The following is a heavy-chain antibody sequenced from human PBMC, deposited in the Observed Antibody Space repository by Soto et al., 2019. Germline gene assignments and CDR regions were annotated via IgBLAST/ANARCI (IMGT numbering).Heavy chain of an antibody. Sequence: QVQLQESGPGLVKPSQTLSLTCTVSGGSISSGDYYWSWIRQPPGKGLEWIGYIYYSGSTYYNPSLKSRVTISVDTSKNQFSLKLSSVTAADTVVYYCARAIVVVVAADNWFDPWGQGTLVTVSS. J-gene: IGHJ5*02. V-gene: IGHV4-30-4*01. CDR1: GGSISSGDYY. CDR3: ARAIVVVVAADNWFDP. CDR2: IYYSGST. D-gene: IGHD2-15*01.